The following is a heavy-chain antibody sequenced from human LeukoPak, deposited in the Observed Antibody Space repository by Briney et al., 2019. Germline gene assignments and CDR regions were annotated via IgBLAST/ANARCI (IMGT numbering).Heavy chain of an antibody. V-gene: IGHV3-15*01. J-gene: IGHJ4*02. CDR1: GLTLNNAW. Sequence: GGSLRLSCAASGLTLNNAWMTWVRQAPGKGLEWVGRIKSQSDGGTTDYAAPVKGRFTISRDDSKNTLYLQMNSLRTEDTAVYYCAARSVEMATISNYWGQGTLVTVSS. D-gene: IGHD5-24*01. CDR2: IKSQSDGGTT. CDR3: AARSVEMATISNY.